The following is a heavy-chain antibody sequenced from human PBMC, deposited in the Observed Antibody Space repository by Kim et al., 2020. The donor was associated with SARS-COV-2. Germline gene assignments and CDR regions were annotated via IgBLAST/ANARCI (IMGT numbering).Heavy chain of an antibody. Sequence: GGSLRHSCAASGFTFSTYNMNWVRQAPGKGLEWVSYISGSSPTVYYAESVKGRFTISRDNAKNSLSLQMNSLRAEDTAVYYCARDQSPGFEYWGQGTLVIVSS. V-gene: IGHV3-48*04. CDR3: ARDQSPGFEY. CDR2: ISGSSPTV. J-gene: IGHJ4*02. CDR1: GFTFSTYN.